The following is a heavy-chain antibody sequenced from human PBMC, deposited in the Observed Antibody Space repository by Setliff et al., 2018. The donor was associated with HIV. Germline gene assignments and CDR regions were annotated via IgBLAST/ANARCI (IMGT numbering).Heavy chain of an antibody. CDR2: IIPFLNLT. CDR1: GGTFSTYA. CDR3: AACGASAYYYYYMDV. V-gene: IGHV1-69*10. Sequence: SVKVSRKASGGTFSTYAITWVRQAPGQGLQWVGGIIPFLNLTHYPQQFQGTVTITADKSTSTAYMEMTSLRFEDTAVYYCAACGASAYYYYYMDVWGAGTTVTVSS. J-gene: IGHJ6*03. D-gene: IGHD4-17*01.